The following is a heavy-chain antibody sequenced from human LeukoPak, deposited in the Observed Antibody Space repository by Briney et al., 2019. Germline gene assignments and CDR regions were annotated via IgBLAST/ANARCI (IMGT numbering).Heavy chain of an antibody. CDR1: GFTFSNSA. CDR2: ISGSGDNT. CDR3: AKQSADHVWSSIDY. J-gene: IGHJ4*02. D-gene: IGHD6-19*01. Sequence: GGSLRLSCAASGFTFSNSAMSWVRQAPGKGLEWVATISGSGDNTYYTDSAKGRFTISRDNSKSTLHLQMNTLRAEDTDVYYCAKQSADHVWSSIDYWVQGTLVTVSS. V-gene: IGHV3-23*01.